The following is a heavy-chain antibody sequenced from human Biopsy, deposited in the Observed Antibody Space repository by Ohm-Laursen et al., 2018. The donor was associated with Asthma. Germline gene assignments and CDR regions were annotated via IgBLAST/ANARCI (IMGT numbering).Heavy chain of an antibody. V-gene: IGHV3-53*01. CDR2: IYSGGTS. J-gene: IGHJ4*02. Sequence: LRLSCAASGFAVSRDHMFWVRQAPGKGLEWVSVIYSGGTSHTADSVRGRFTISSDYSKNTLYLQMHSLRVEDTAVYYCARGDSSNWSHYYFDYWGQGTLVTVSS. CDR3: ARGDSSNWSHYYFDY. CDR1: GFAVSRDH. D-gene: IGHD3-22*01.